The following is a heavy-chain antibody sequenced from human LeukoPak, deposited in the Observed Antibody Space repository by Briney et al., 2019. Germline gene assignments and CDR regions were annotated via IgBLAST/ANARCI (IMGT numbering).Heavy chain of an antibody. CDR3: AREYCSSTSCFLYYFDY. J-gene: IGHJ4*02. CDR2: ISSSGSTI. Sequence: GGSLRLSCAASGFTFSSHSMNWVRQAPGKGLEWVSYISSSGSTIYYADSVKGRFTISRDNAKNSLYLQMNSLRAEDTAVYYCAREYCSSTSCFLYYFDYWGQGTLVTVSS. CDR1: GFTFSSHS. D-gene: IGHD2-2*01. V-gene: IGHV3-48*04.